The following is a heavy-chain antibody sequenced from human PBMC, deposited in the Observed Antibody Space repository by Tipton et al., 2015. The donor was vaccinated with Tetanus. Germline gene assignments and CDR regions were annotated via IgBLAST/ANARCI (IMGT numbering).Heavy chain of an antibody. Sequence: TLSLTCAVYGGSFSGFYWSWIRQPPGRGLEWIGEINHSGRANYNPSLKSRFTILVDASKNQFSLKVNSVTAADTALYYCARGGGYTARGGYFDYWGQGSLVTVSS. J-gene: IGHJ4*02. D-gene: IGHD5-18*01. V-gene: IGHV4-34*01. CDR2: INHSGRA. CDR3: ARGGGYTARGGYFDY. CDR1: GGSFSGFY.